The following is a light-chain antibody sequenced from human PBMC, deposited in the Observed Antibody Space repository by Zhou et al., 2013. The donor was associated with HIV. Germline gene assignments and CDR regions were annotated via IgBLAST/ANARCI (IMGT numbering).Light chain of an antibody. Sequence: EIVLTQSPGTLSLSPGEGATLSCRASQSISSSLAWYQQKPGQAPRLLIYDASNRATGIPARFSGSGSGTDFTLTISSLEPEDFAVYYCQQRSAWPLTFGGGTKVEVK. CDR1: QSISSS. J-gene: IGKJ4*01. CDR2: DAS. CDR3: QQRSAWPLT. V-gene: IGKV3-11*01.